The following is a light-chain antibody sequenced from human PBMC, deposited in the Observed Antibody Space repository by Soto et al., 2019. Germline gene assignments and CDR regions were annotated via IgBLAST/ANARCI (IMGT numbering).Light chain of an antibody. CDR1: HAVLNSSNNKTY. CDR2: WAS. J-gene: IGKJ1*01. CDR3: QQFNTIPWT. Sequence: DIVITQSPDALAVSLVERSTLYFKSSHAVLNSSNNKTYLAWYRQRPGQPPTLLINWASTRQSGVPARFRGSGSGTEFTLTITDLQAEDLAVYYCQQFNTIPWTFGQGTKVDIK. V-gene: IGKV4-1*01.